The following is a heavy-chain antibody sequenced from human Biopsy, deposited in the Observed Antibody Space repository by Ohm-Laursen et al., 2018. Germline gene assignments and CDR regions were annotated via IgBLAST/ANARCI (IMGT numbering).Heavy chain of an antibody. CDR3: ARWTPEYDSSRYYLDAFDI. Sequence: TLSLTCCVSGGSLSSSTYYWTWIRQPPGKGLEWIGRIYSSGSTNYNPSLKSRVTLSMDPSKRQFSLKLSFVTAADPAVYYCARWTPEYDSSRYYLDAFDIWGQGTKVTVSS. V-gene: IGHV4-61*02. CDR2: IYSSGST. CDR1: GGSLSSSTYY. D-gene: IGHD3-22*01. J-gene: IGHJ3*02.